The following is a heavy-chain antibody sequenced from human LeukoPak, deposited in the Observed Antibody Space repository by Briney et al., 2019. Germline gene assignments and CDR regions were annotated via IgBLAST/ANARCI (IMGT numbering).Heavy chain of an antibody. CDR2: IYYSGST. D-gene: IGHD6-13*01. V-gene: IGHV4-39*07. J-gene: IGHJ4*02. Sequence: PSETLSLTCTVSGGSISSSSYYWGWIRQPPVKGLEWIGSIYYSGSTYYNPSLKSRVTISVDTSKNQFSLKLSSVAAADTAVYYCARDPTGRQGIAAAGTSRTDYWGQGTLVTVSS. CDR1: GGSISSSSYY. CDR3: ARDPTGRQGIAAAGTSRTDY.